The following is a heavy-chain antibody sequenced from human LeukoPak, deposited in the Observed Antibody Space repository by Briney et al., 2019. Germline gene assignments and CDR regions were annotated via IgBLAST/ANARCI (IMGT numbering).Heavy chain of an antibody. D-gene: IGHD3-10*01. CDR1: GGSISSYY. V-gene: IGHV4-59*12. CDR2: IYYSGST. J-gene: IGHJ4*02. CDR3: ARPQRYYYGSAFDY. Sequence: SETLSLTCTVSGGSISSYYWSWIRQPPGKGLEWIGYIYYSGSTNYNPSLKSRVTISVDTSKNQFSLKLSSVTAADTAVYYCARPQRYYYGSAFDYWGQGTLVTVSS.